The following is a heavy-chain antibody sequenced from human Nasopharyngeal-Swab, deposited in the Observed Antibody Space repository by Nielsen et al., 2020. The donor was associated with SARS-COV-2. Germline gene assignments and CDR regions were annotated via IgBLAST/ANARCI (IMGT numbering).Heavy chain of an antibody. V-gene: IGHV5-51*01. D-gene: IGHD4/OR15-4a*01. J-gene: IGHJ4*02. CDR1: GYSFSTYW. CDR2: IYPGDSTT. Sequence: GESLKISCQGSGYSFSTYWIGWVRQMPGKSLEWMGIIYPGDSTTKYRPSFQGQVTISADKSISTAYLQWSSLKASDTAMYFCARLYGGYVDYWGQGTLVTVSS. CDR3: ARLYGGYVDY.